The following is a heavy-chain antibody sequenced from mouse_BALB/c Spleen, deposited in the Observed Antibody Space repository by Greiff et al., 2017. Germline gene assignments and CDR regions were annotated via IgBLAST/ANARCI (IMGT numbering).Heavy chain of an antibody. D-gene: IGHD1-2*01. CDR3: ARAVPTATFDY. J-gene: IGHJ2*01. V-gene: IGHV5-9-3*01. Sequence: EVKLVESGGGLVKPGGSLKLSCAASGFTFSSYAMSWVRQTPEKRLEWVATISSGGSYTYYPESVKGRFTISRDNAKNTLYLQMSSLRAEDTAMYYCARAVPTATFDYWGQGTTLTVSS. CDR2: ISSGGSYT. CDR1: GFTFSSYA.